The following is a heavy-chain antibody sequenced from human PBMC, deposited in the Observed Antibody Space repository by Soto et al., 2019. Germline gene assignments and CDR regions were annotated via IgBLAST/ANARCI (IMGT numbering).Heavy chain of an antibody. Sequence: SGKVSFKAAGYTFTSYGISWVRQAPGQGLEWMGWISAYNGNANYAQKLQGRVTMTTDTSTSTAYMELRSLRSDDTAVYYCARVRDIVVVVAARGGGSAFDIWGQGTMVTVSS. J-gene: IGHJ3*02. V-gene: IGHV1-18*01. CDR2: ISAYNGNA. CDR1: GYTFTSYG. CDR3: ARVRDIVVVVAARGGGSAFDI. D-gene: IGHD2-15*01.